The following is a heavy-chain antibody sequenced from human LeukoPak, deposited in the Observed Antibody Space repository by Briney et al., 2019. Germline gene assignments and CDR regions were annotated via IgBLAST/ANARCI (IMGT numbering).Heavy chain of an antibody. CDR1: GGSISSGGYY. D-gene: IGHD3-22*01. CDR2: IYYSGST. Sequence: SETLSLTCTVSGGSISSGGYYWSWIRQHPGKGLEWIGYIYYSGSTYYNPSLKSRVTISVDTSKDQFSLKLSSVTAADTAVYYCARGMIVDAFDIWGQGTMVTVSS. CDR3: ARGMIVDAFDI. V-gene: IGHV4-31*03. J-gene: IGHJ3*02.